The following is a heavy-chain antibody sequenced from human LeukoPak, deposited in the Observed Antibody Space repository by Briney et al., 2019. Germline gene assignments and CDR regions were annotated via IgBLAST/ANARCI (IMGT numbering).Heavy chain of an antibody. J-gene: IGHJ6*02. CDR3: TTLLELLWFGEANGMDV. Sequence: GGSLRLSCAASGFTFNNAWMSWVRQAPGKGLEWVGRIGSKTDGGTTDYAAPVKGRFTISRDDSKNTLYLQMNSLKTEDTAVYYCTTLLELLWFGEANGMDVWGQGTTVTVSS. CDR2: IGSKTDGGTT. V-gene: IGHV3-15*04. CDR1: GFTFNNAW. D-gene: IGHD3-10*01.